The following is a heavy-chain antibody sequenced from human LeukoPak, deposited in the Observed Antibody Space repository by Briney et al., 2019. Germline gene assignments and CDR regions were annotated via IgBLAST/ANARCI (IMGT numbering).Heavy chain of an antibody. CDR3: AKQLGYCSDGSCYFPY. V-gene: IGHV3-23*01. Sequence: PGGSLRLSCAASGFTFSSSAMSWVRPAPGKGLEWVSAISNNGGYTHYADSVQGRFTISRDNSKSTLCLQMNSLRAEDTAVYYCAKQLGYCSDGSCYFPYWGQGTLVTVSS. CDR1: GFTFSSSA. CDR2: ISNNGGYT. J-gene: IGHJ4*02. D-gene: IGHD2-15*01.